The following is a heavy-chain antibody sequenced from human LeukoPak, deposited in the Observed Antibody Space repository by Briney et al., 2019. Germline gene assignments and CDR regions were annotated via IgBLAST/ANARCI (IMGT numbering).Heavy chain of an antibody. CDR1: GGSISSSNW. V-gene: IGHV4-4*02. Sequence: SETLSLTCAVSGGSISSSNWWSWVRQPPGKGLEWIGEIYHSGSTNYNPSLKSRVTISVDKSKNQFSLKLGSVTAADTAVYYCARLGIAAAGTTDYFDYWGQGTLVTVSS. J-gene: IGHJ4*02. CDR3: ARLGIAAAGTTDYFDY. CDR2: IYHSGST. D-gene: IGHD6-13*01.